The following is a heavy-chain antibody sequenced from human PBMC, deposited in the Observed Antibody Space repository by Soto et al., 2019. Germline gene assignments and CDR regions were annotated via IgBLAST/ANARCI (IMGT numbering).Heavy chain of an antibody. D-gene: IGHD3-10*01. V-gene: IGHV4-59*12. CDR2: IYYSGST. CDR1: GGSITSYY. J-gene: IGHJ4*02. Sequence: PSETLPLTCTVSGGSITSYYWTWIRQPPGKGLEWIGNIYYSGSTNYSPSFQGQVTISADKSISTAYLQWSSLKASDTAMYYCARCWGSGSYLFELIDYWGQGTLVTVSS. CDR3: ARCWGSGSYLFELIDY.